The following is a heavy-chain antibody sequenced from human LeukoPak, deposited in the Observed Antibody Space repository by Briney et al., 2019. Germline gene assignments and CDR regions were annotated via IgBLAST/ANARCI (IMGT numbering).Heavy chain of an antibody. D-gene: IGHD3-3*01. CDR2: FDPEDGET. J-gene: IGHJ4*02. V-gene: IGHV1-24*01. CDR1: GYTLTELS. CDR3: ARDLQASNYDFWSGYFPLAY. Sequence: ASVKVSCKVSGYTLTELSMHWVRQAPGKGLEWMGGFDPEDGETIYAQKFQGRVTMTTDTSTGTAYMELRSLRSDDTAVYYCARDLQASNYDFWSGYFPLAYWGQGTLVTGSS.